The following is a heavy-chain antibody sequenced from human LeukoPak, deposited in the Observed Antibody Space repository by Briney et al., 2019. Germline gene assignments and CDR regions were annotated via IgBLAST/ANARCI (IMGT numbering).Heavy chain of an antibody. J-gene: IGHJ4*02. CDR2: IFPSGGEI. Sequence: PGGSLRLSCAASGFTFSTFAMIWVRQPPGKGLEWVSSIFPSGGEIRYADSVRGRFTISRDNSKSTLSLQMNSLRAEDTAIYYCATYRQVLLPFESWGQGTPVTVSS. CDR3: ATYRQVLLPFES. D-gene: IGHD2-8*02. V-gene: IGHV3-23*01. CDR1: GFTFSTFA.